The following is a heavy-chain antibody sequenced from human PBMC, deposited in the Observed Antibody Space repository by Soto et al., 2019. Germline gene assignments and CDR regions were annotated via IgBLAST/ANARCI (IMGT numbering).Heavy chain of an antibody. V-gene: IGHV1-3*01. CDR3: AISSWSRYYRRNGMDV. J-gene: IGHJ6*02. Sequence: ASVKVSCKASGYTFTSYAMHWVRQAPGQRLEWMGWINAGNGNTKYSQKFQGRVTITRDTSASTAYMELSSLRSEDTAVYYCAISSWSRYYRRNGMDVWGQGTTVTVSS. D-gene: IGHD3-3*01. CDR2: INAGNGNT. CDR1: GYTFTSYA.